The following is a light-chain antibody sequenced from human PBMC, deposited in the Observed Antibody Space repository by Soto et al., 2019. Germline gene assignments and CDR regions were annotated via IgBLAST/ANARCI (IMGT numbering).Light chain of an antibody. J-gene: IGKJ5*01. V-gene: IGKV3-15*01. CDR1: QSVINY. Sequence: EIVMTQSPATLSVSPGETATLSCRASQSVINYLAWYQEKPGRAPRLLIHDSSTRAAGIPARISGSGSGTDFTLTISSLQSEDFAIYYCQQYDDWPITFGQGTRLEIK. CDR2: DSS. CDR3: QQYDDWPIT.